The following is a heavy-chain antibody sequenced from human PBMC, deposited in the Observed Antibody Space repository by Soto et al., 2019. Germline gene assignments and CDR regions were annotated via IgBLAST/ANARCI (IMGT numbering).Heavy chain of an antibody. CDR1: GFIFNRYA. CDR2: ISKDGSVQ. J-gene: IGHJ4*02. Sequence: QVQLVESGGRVVQPGRSLRLSCAASGFIFNRYAIHWVRQTPGKGLEWVAVISKDGSVQYYADSVRGRFIISRDKSKDTVYLEMNSVRAEDRAVFYCARARSGAVPDSFGYWGQGTLVTVSS. V-gene: IGHV3-30-3*01. D-gene: IGHD3-3*01. CDR3: ARARSGAVPDSFGY.